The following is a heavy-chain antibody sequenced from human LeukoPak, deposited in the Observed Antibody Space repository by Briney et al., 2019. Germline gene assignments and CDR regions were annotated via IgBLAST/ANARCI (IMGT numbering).Heavy chain of an antibody. V-gene: IGHV3-23*01. Sequence: HPGGSLRLSCAASGFTFSNYAMSWVRQAPGKGLEWVSVISGSGGSTYYADSVKGRFTISRDNPKNTLHLQMNSLRAEDTAVYYCAKAGGWFGELLQTSADNWFDPWGQGTLVTVSS. CDR3: AKAGGWFGELLQTSADNWFDP. CDR1: GFTFSNYA. J-gene: IGHJ5*02. D-gene: IGHD3-10*01. CDR2: ISGSGGST.